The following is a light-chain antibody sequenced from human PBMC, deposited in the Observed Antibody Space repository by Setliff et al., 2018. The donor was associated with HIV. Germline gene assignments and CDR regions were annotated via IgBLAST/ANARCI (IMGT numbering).Light chain of an antibody. CDR3: CSNTGSNTYV. CDR2: QAT. CDR1: SSDVGRYNL. Sequence: QSVLTQPDSVSGSPGQSITIYCTGTSSDVGRYNLVSWYQQHPGKAPKLMIYQATKRPAGVSNRFSGSKSGNTASLTISGLQAEDEADYYCCSNTGSNTYVFGTGTKVTVL. V-gene: IGLV2-23*01. J-gene: IGLJ1*01.